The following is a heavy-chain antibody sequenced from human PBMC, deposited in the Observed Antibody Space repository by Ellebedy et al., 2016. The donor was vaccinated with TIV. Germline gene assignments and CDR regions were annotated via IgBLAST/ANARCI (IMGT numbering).Heavy chain of an antibody. D-gene: IGHD2-2*01. V-gene: IGHV4-34*01. Sequence: SETLSLXXAVYGGSFSGYYWSWIRQPPGKGLEWIGEINHSGSTNYNPSLKSRVTISVDTSKNQFSLKLSSVTAADTAVHYCARGLRRYCSSTSCYGYWFDPWGQGTLVTVSS. CDR3: ARGLRRYCSSTSCYGYWFDP. J-gene: IGHJ5*02. CDR2: INHSGST. CDR1: GGSFSGYY.